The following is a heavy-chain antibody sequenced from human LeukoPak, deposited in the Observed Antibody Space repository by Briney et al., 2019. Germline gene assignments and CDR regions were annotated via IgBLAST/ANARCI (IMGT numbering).Heavy chain of an antibody. V-gene: IGHV1-8*03. CDR3: ARGKYRGFYYYYYYYMDV. Sequence: ASVKVSCKASGYTFTSYDINWVRQATGQGLEWMGWMNPNSGNTGYAQKFQGRVTITRNTSISTAYMELSSLRSEDTAVYYCARGKYRGFYYYYYYYMDVWGKGTTVTVSS. CDR1: GYTFTSYD. D-gene: IGHD3-3*01. CDR2: MNPNSGNT. J-gene: IGHJ6*03.